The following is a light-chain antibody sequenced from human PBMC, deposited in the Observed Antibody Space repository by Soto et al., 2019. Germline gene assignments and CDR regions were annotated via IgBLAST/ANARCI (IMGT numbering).Light chain of an antibody. Sequence: QSVLTQPASVTGSTGQSITISCTGTSCVVGSYNLVSWYQQHPGKAPKLMIYEGSKRPSGVSNRFSGSKSGNTASLTISGLQAEDEADYYCCSYAGNNTVFGGGTKVTV. CDR3: CSYAGNNTV. J-gene: IGLJ2*01. V-gene: IGLV2-23*01. CDR2: EGS. CDR1: SCVVGSYNL.